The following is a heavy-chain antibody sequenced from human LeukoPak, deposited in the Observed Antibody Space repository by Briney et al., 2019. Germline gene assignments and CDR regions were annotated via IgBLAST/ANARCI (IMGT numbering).Heavy chain of an antibody. J-gene: IGHJ4*02. Sequence: GVSLRLSCAASGFTFSNAWMSWVRQAPGKGLEWVGRIKSKTDGGTTDYAAPVKGRFTISRDDSKNTLYLQMNSLKTEDTAVYYCTTESYYYDSSGLHYFDYWGQGTLVTVSS. CDR1: GFTFSNAW. D-gene: IGHD3-22*01. CDR3: TTESYYYDSSGLHYFDY. V-gene: IGHV3-15*01. CDR2: IKSKTDGGTT.